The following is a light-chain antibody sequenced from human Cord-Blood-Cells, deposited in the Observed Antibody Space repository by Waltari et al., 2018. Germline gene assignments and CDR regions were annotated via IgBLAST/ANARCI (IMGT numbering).Light chain of an antibody. V-gene: IGKV3-20*01. CDR2: GAS. J-gene: IGKJ4*01. CDR1: QSVSSSY. CDR3: QQYGSSPLT. Sequence: EIVLTQSPGTLSLSPGERATLSCRASQSVSSSYLAWYQQKPGQDPRLLIYGASSRATGIPDRFSGSGSGTDFTLTISRLEPEDFAVYYCQQYGSSPLTCGGGTKVEIK.